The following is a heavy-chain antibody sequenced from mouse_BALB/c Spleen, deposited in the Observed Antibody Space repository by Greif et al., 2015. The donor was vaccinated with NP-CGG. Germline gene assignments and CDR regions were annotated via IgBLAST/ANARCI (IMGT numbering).Heavy chain of an antibody. CDR1: GYAFTNYS. V-gene: IGHV1-54*01. CDR3: ARSGSLALYFFDY. J-gene: IGHJ2*01. CDR2: INPGSGGT. D-gene: IGHD3-1*01. Sequence: VQLQQSGAELVRPGTSVKVSCKASGYAFTNYSIEWVKQRPGQGLEWIGVINPGSGGTNYNEKFKGKATLTADKSSSTAYMHPSSLTSDDSSVYFCARSGSLALYFFDYWGQGTTLTVSS.